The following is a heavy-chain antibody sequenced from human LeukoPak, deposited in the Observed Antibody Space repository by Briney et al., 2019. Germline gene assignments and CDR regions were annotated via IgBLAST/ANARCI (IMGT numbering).Heavy chain of an antibody. CDR3: VSFYETY. Sequence: GGSLRLSCAASGNYWMHWVRQAPGKGLAWVSHINSDGRWTSYADSVKGRFTISQDTAKNTVYLQMTSLRAEDTAVYYCVSFYETYWGRGTLVTVSS. CDR2: INSDGRWT. CDR1: GNYW. D-gene: IGHD2/OR15-2a*01. V-gene: IGHV3-74*01. J-gene: IGHJ4*02.